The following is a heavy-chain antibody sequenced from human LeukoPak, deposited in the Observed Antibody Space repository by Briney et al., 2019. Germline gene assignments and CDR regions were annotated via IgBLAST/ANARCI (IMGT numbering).Heavy chain of an antibody. CDR2: INSDGSST. J-gene: IGHJ4*02. CDR1: GFTFSSYW. Sequence: GGSLRLSCAASGFTFSSYWMHWVRQAPGKGLVWVSRINSDGSSTSYADSVKGRFTISRDNAKNTLYLQMNSLRAEDTTVYYCARGEAGRDFDYWGQGTLVTVSS. CDR3: ARGEAGRDFDY. V-gene: IGHV3-74*01. D-gene: IGHD1-26*01.